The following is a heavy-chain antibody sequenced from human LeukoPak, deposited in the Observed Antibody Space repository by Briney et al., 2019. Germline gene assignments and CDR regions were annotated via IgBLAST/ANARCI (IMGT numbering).Heavy chain of an antibody. CDR2: ISSSGSTM. J-gene: IGHJ5*02. CDR1: GFTFSSYE. V-gene: IGHV3-48*03. Sequence: GGSLRLSCTASGFTFSSYEMNWVRQAPGKGLEWVSYISSSGSTMFYADSVKGRFTISRDNAKNSLYLQMNSLRPDDTAVYYCARDSRGFDPWGQGTLVTASS. CDR3: ARDSRGFDP.